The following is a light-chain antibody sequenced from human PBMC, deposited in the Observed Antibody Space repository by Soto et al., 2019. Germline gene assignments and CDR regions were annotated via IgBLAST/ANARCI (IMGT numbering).Light chain of an antibody. V-gene: IGLV2-14*01. CDR1: SSDVGGYNY. CDR2: DVS. Sequence: QSALTQPASVSGSPGQSITISCTGTSSDVGGYNYVSWYQQHPGKAPKLMIYDVSNRPSGVSNRFSGSKSGNTASLTISGLQAGDEADYYCSSYTSSSLAFGGGTQLTVL. J-gene: IGLJ3*02. CDR3: SSYTSSSLA.